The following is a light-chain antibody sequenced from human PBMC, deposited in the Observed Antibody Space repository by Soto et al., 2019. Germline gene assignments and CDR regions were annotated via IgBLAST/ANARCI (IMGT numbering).Light chain of an antibody. J-gene: IGKJ1*01. CDR1: QSVSSNF. Sequence: EIVLTQSPGTLSLSPGDRATLSCRASQSVSSNFLAWYQQKPGQAPRLLIYGASIRATGIPDRFSGRGSGTDFTLTIRRLEPEDVAMYFCHQYGSSPRTFGQGTKVEIK. CDR3: HQYGSSPRT. CDR2: GAS. V-gene: IGKV3-20*01.